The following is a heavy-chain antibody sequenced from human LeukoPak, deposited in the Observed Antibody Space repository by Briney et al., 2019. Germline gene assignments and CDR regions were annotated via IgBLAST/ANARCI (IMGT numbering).Heavy chain of an antibody. Sequence: ASVKVSCKASGYTFTSYYMHWVRQAPGQGLEWMGIINPSGGSTSYAQKFQGRVTMTRDTFTSTVYMELSSLRSEDTAVYYCAREQYCSSTSCYGYYYYGMDVWGQGTTVTVSS. D-gene: IGHD2-2*01. J-gene: IGHJ6*02. CDR1: GYTFTSYY. CDR2: INPSGGST. V-gene: IGHV1-46*01. CDR3: AREQYCSSTSCYGYYYYGMDV.